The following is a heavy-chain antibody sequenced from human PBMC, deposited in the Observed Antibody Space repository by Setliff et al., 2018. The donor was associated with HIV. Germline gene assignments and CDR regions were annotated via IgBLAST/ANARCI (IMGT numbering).Heavy chain of an antibody. D-gene: IGHD4-17*01. V-gene: IGHV4-39*07. CDR1: GGSIDSTSYY. CDR2: IYYSGST. CDR3: AREIYGGNSRPFDY. J-gene: IGHJ4*02. Sequence: PSETLSLTCTVSGGSIDSTSYYWGWIRQPPGKGLEWIGGIYYSGSTNYNPSLKSRVTISVDTSKNQLSLKLSSVTAADTAVYYCAREIYGGNSRPFDYWGQGTLVTVSS.